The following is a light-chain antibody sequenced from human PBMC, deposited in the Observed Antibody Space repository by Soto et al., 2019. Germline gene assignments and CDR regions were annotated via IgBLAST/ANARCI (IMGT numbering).Light chain of an antibody. CDR1: QSVGSG. J-gene: IGKJ5*01. V-gene: IGKV3-15*01. CDR2: GAS. Sequence: EIVMTQSPATLSVSPGERATLSCRASQSVGSGLSWYQQKPGQAPRLLIYGASTRATGIPARFSGSGSGTDFTLTISSLEPEDFAVYYCQQYGSSITFGQGTRLEI. CDR3: QQYGSSIT.